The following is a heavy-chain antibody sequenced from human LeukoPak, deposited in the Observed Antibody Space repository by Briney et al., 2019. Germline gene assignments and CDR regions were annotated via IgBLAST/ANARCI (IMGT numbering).Heavy chain of an antibody. CDR1: GGSISSYY. CDR2: IYYSGST. J-gene: IGHJ4*02. Sequence: SSETLSLTCTVSGGSISSYYWSWLRRPPGKGLEWIGYIYYSGSTNYNTSLKSRVTISVDTSKNQFSLKLSSVTAADTALYYCSRASSTSYYDYWGQGSLVTVSS. V-gene: IGHV4-59*08. D-gene: IGHD6-19*01. CDR3: SRASSTSYYDY.